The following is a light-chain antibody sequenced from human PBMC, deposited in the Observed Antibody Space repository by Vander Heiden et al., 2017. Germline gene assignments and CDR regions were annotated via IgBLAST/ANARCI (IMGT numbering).Light chain of an antibody. CDR2: GAS. Sequence: DIQLTQSPSSLSASVGDRVTITCRASQSITNYLNWYQHIPGKAPKPLIYGASSLQSGVPSRFSGSGSGTDFTLTVSSLQPEDSATYYCQQSYNVPITFGQGTRLQIK. V-gene: IGKV1-39*01. CDR3: QQSYNVPIT. CDR1: QSITNY. J-gene: IGKJ5*01.